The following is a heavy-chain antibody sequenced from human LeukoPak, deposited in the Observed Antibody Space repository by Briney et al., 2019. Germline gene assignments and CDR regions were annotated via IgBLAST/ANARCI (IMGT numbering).Heavy chain of an antibody. D-gene: IGHD5-18*01. Sequence: SETLSLTCTVSGGSVSSGCYYWSWIRQPPGKGLEWIGYIYYSGSTNYNPSLKRRVTISVDTSKNQFSLKLSSVTAADTAVYYCARGVDTAMVSRRGAFDIWGQGTMVTVSS. CDR2: IYYSGST. CDR3: ARGVDTAMVSRRGAFDI. J-gene: IGHJ3*02. V-gene: IGHV4-61*01. CDR1: GGSVSSGCYY.